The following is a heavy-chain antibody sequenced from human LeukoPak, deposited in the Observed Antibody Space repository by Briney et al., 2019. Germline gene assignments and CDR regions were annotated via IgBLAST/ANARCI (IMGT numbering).Heavy chain of an antibody. J-gene: IGHJ4*02. CDR3: ARGAVAEFDY. V-gene: IGHV6-1*01. CDR1: GDSVSSKIVA. D-gene: IGHD6-19*01. Sequence: SQTLSLTCAISGDSVSSKIVAWNWIRQSPSRGLEWLGRTYYRSKWYYDYAVSMKSRITINPDTSKNQFSLQLNSATPEDTAVYYCARGAVAEFDYWGQGTLVTVSS. CDR2: TYYRSKWYY.